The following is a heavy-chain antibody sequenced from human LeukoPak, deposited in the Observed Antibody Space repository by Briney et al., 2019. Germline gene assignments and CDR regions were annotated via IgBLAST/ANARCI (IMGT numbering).Heavy chain of an antibody. D-gene: IGHD2-15*01. V-gene: IGHV1-8*01. CDR3: ARCSVGLRKRNDF. J-gene: IGHJ4*02. CDR2: INPNSGNK. CDR1: GYNFSSYD. Sequence: ASVKVSCKTSGYNFSSYDINWVRQATGQGLVWIGWINPNSGNKGYAQKFQGRVAMTRDTSITTAYMELSSLTSEDTAVYFCARCSVGLRKRNDFWGQGTLVTVSS.